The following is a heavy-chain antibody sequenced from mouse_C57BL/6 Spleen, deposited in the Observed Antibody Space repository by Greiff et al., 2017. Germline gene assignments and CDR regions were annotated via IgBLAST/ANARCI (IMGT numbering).Heavy chain of an antibody. D-gene: IGHD2-3*01. CDR3: ARHGGGYDGYSYAMDY. CDR1: GFSLTSYG. J-gene: IGHJ4*01. V-gene: IGHV2-6-2*01. CDR2: IWSDGST. Sequence: LVAPSQSLSITCTVSGFSLTSYGVHWVRQPPGKGLEWLVVIWSDGSTTYNSALKSRLSISKDNSKSQVFLKMNSLQTDDSAMYYCARHGGGYDGYSYAMDYWGQGTSVTVSS.